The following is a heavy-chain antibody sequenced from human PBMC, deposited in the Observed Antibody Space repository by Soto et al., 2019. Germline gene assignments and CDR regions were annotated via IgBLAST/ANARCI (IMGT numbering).Heavy chain of an antibody. D-gene: IGHD5-12*01. CDR3: ARDPQREAGYGEYDYGLDV. CDR2: ISGSGRTK. J-gene: IGHJ6*02. Sequence: HPGGSLRLSCAASGFTFSHYELNWVRQARGKGLEWVSYISGSGRTKSYADSVRGRFTISRDNAKNSLYLQMNSLRVEDTAVYFCARDPQREAGYGEYDYGLDVWGQGTTVTVSS. CDR1: GFTFSHYE. V-gene: IGHV3-48*03.